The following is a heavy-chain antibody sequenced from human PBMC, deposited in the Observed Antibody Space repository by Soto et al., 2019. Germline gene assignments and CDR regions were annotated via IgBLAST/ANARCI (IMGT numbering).Heavy chain of an antibody. CDR2: VRATAGTT. V-gene: IGHV3-23*04. CDR3: AKDRLAGGFDY. CDR1: GFTFSNYA. Sequence: DVQLVDSGGGLVQPGGSLRLSCAASGFTFSNYAMIWVRQAPGKGLEWVSLVRATAGTTYYTDSVKGRFTISRDNSRNTVYLQMNSLRADDTAVYYCAKDRLAGGFDYWGQGTLVTVSS. D-gene: IGHD3-16*01. J-gene: IGHJ4*02.